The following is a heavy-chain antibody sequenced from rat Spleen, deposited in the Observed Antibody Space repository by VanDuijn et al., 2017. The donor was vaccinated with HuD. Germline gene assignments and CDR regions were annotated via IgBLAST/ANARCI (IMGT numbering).Heavy chain of an antibody. CDR3: ARHSSYMDYVMDA. V-gene: IGHV3-1*01. J-gene: IGHJ4*01. Sequence: EVQLQESGPGLVKPSQSLSLTCSVTGYSITSSYRWNWIRKFPGNKMEWMGYISYSGSTSYNPSLKSRISITRDTSKNQFFLQLNSVTTEDTATYYCARHSSYMDYVMDAWGQGASVTVSS. CDR1: GYSITSSY. CDR2: ISYSGST. D-gene: IGHD1-2*01.